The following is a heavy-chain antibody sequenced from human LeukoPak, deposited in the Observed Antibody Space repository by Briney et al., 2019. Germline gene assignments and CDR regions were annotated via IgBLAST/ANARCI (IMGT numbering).Heavy chain of an antibody. Sequence: GGSLRLSCAASGFTFSSYWMHWVRQAPGKGLVWVSRVNSDGSSTTYADSVKGRFTISRDNAKNTLYLQMNSLRAEDTAVYYCARGSTQYSSGWYGLDYWGQGTLVTVSS. CDR1: GFTFSSYW. CDR2: VNSDGSST. J-gene: IGHJ4*02. V-gene: IGHV3-74*01. D-gene: IGHD6-19*01. CDR3: ARGSTQYSSGWYGLDY.